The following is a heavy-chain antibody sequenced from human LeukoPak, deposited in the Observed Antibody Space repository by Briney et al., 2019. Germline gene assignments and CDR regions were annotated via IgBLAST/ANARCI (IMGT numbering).Heavy chain of an antibody. CDR3: ARSVRGGSPRLDV. V-gene: IGHV4-38-2*02. Sequence: PSETLSLTCTVSGYSISSGYYWGWIRQPPGKGLEWIGSIYHSGSTYYNPSLKSRVTISVDTSKNQFSLKLSSVTAADTAVYYCARSVRGGSPRLDVWGKGTTVTVSS. D-gene: IGHD3-16*01. CDR2: IYHSGST. CDR1: GYSISSGYY. J-gene: IGHJ6*04.